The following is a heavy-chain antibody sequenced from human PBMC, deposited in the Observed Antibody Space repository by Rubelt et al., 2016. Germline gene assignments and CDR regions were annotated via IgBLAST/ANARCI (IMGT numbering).Heavy chain of an antibody. D-gene: IGHD1-26*01. CDR1: EFTLSGYW. CDR2: IKQDGTAK. Sequence: GGGLVQPGGSLRLSCAASEFTLSGYWMSWVRQAPGKGLEWVANIKQDGTAKYYVDSVKGRFTISRDNAKNSLFLQMNSLRGEDTAGYYCASIVGATKTVDYWGQGTLVTVSS. J-gene: IGHJ4*02. V-gene: IGHV3-7*02. CDR3: ASIVGATKTVDY.